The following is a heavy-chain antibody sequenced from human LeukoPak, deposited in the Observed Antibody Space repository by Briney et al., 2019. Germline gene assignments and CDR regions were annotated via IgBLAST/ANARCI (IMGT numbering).Heavy chain of an antibody. D-gene: IGHD3-22*01. J-gene: IGHJ4*02. CDR3: ARRSYDSSGYYQFDY. CDR1: GGTFSSYA. V-gene: IGHV1-69*05. CDR2: IIPIFGTA. Sequence: SVEVSCKASGGTFSSYAISWVRQAPGQGLEWIGRIIPIFGTANYAQKFQGRVTITTDESTSTAYMELSSLRSEDTAVYYCARRSYDSSGYYQFDYWGQGTLVTVSS.